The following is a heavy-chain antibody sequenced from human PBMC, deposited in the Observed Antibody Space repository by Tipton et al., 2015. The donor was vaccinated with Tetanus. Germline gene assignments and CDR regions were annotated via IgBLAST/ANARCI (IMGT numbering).Heavy chain of an antibody. CDR2: IYSSGST. V-gene: IGHV4-31*03. CDR1: GVSISGGRYY. J-gene: IGHJ4*02. Sequence: GLVKPSQTLSLTCSVSGVSISGGRYYWSWIRQRPGKGLEWIGDIYSSGSTYTDPSLKSRVTISGDTSKNQFSLRVNSVTAADTAVYYCARDQARGARGWNYFDFWGLGTLVTVSS. CDR3: ARDQARGARGWNYFDF. D-gene: IGHD1-26*01.